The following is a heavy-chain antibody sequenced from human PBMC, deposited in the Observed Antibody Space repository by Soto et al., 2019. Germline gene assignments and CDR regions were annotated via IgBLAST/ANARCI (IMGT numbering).Heavy chain of an antibody. CDR1: GLMFRRCA. CDR3: SFEYYSSTRCHHSDRARRSSDP. Sequence: EESLRHPWTASGLMFRRCAMSVCRQAPGKGLEWVSAISGSGGSTYYADSVKGRFTISRDNSKNTLYLHMNSLRAEDTAVYYCSFEYYSSTRCHHSDRARRSSDP. V-gene: IGHV3-23*01. CDR2: ISGSGGST. D-gene: IGHD2-2*01. J-gene: IGHJ5*02.